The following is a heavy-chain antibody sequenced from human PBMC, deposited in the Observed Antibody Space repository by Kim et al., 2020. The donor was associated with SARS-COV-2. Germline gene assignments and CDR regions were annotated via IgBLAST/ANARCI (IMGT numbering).Heavy chain of an antibody. J-gene: IGHJ4*02. CDR3: AKEAGGSGWYTIDY. V-gene: IGHV3-23*01. Sequence: AGSGRGRLTISRDNSENMVYLQMRSLRAEDTAVYYCAKEAGGSGWYTIDYWGQGSLVTVSS. D-gene: IGHD6-19*01.